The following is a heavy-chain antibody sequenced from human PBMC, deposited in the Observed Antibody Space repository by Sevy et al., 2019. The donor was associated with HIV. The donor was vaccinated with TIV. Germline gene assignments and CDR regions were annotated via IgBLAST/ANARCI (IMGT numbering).Heavy chain of an antibody. J-gene: IGHJ5*02. CDR1: GFTFSSYS. D-gene: IGHD3-22*01. V-gene: IGHV3-21*01. CDR2: ISSSSSYI. CDR3: ARDMSGIVVGNWFDP. Sequence: GGSLRLSCAASGFTFSSYSMNWVRQAPGKGLEWVSSISSSSSYIYYADSVKGRFTISRDNAKNSLYLQMNSLRAEDTAVYYCARDMSGIVVGNWFDPWGQGTLVTVSS.